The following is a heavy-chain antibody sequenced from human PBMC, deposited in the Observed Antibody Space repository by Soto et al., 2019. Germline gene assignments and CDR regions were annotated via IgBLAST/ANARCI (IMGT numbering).Heavy chain of an antibody. CDR3: AREDIMGTRSFDY. Sequence: GGSLRLSCGVSEFTFSSYSMNWVRQAPRKGLEWLSYICSRSQTIFYADSVKGRFTISRDNAKNSLYLQMNSLRDEDTAVYFCAREDIMGTRSFDYWGQGTLVTVSS. V-gene: IGHV3-48*02. CDR2: ICSRSQTI. D-gene: IGHD1-26*01. CDR1: EFTFSSYS. J-gene: IGHJ4*02.